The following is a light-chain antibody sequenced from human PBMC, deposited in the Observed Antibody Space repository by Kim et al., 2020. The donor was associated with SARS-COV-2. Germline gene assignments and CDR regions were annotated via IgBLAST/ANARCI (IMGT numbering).Light chain of an antibody. CDR2: SNN. Sequence: GQRVSISCSGSRSSIGGNLVCWYPPLPGAAPRLLIYSNNQRPSGVPDRFSGSKSGTSASLAISGLRSEDDADYYCSAWDDNLGGPIFGGGTQLTVL. CDR3: SAWDDNLGGPI. CDR1: RSSIGGNL. V-gene: IGLV1-47*01. J-gene: IGLJ2*01.